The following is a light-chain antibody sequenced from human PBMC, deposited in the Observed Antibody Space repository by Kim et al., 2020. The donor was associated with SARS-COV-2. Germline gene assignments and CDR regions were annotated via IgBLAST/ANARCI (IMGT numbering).Light chain of an antibody. V-gene: IGKV3-20*01. CDR2: GAS. J-gene: IGKJ2*01. CDR3: QQYGGSPPFT. CDR1: QNSTYNY. Sequence: EIVLTQFPGTLTLSPGERVTLSCRASQNSTYNYLAWYQQRPGQPPRLVIYGASSRAAGIPYRFTGSGSGTDFTLTISRLEPEDFAVYYCQQYGGSPPFTFGQGTKLEI.